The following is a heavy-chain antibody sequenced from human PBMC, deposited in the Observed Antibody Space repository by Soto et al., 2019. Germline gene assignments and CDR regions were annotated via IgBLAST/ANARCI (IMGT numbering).Heavy chain of an antibody. D-gene: IGHD5-18*01. V-gene: IGHV3-11*01. CDR2: SSSSGTSI. CDR1: GFTFSDYY. Sequence: QVQLVESGGGLVKPGGSLRLSCAASGFTFSDYYMSWIRQAPGKGLEWVSYSSSSGTSIYYADSAKGRFTISRDNAKKSMYLQMNSLRAEDTAVYYCARHVKTAMVGAFDIRGQGTMVTVSS. J-gene: IGHJ3*02. CDR3: ARHVKTAMVGAFDI.